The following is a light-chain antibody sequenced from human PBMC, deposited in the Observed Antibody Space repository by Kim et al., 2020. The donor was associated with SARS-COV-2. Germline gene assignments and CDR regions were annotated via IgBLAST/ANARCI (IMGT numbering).Light chain of an antibody. CDR2: DAS. CDR1: HHITKY. V-gene: IGKV1-33*01. CDR3: QQYENLPIT. J-gene: IGKJ5*01. Sequence: ASVGDRVTITCQARHHITKYLNWLQHKAGRTPKILIYDASNLETGVPPRFSASGSGTDFTLTISRLQPEDIATYYCQQYENLPITFGQGTRLEIK.